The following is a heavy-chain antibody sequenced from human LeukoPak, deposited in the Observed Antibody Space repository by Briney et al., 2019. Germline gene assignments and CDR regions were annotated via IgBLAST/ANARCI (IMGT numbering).Heavy chain of an antibody. J-gene: IGHJ3*02. CDR2: IYYSGST. CDR1: GGSISGYY. CDR3: AREGLRDAFDI. V-gene: IGHV4-59*01. Sequence: PSETLSLTCTVSGGSISGYYWSWIRQPPGKGLEWIGYIYYSGSTNYNPSLKSRVTISVDTSKNQFSLKLSSVTAADTAVYYCAREGLRDAFDIWGQGTMVTVSS.